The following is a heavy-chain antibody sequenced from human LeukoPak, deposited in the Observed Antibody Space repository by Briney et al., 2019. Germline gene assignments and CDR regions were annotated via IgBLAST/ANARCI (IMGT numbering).Heavy chain of an antibody. V-gene: IGHV3-74*01. CDR2: INSDGSST. J-gene: IGHJ4*02. CDR3: ARDSRILEWLLYGDY. CDR1: GFTFSSYW. D-gene: IGHD3-3*01. Sequence: GGSLRLSCAASGFTFSSYWMHWVRQAPGKGLVWVSRINSDGSSTSYADSVKGRFTISRDNAKNSLYLQMNSLRAEDTAVYYCARDSRILEWLLYGDYWGQGTLVTVSS.